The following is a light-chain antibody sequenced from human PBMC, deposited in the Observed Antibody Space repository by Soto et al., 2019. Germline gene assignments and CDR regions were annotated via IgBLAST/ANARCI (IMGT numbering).Light chain of an antibody. CDR2: GAS. V-gene: IGKV3-20*01. CDR1: QSVSSSY. CDR3: QHYCSSLFT. Sequence: EIVLTQSPGTLSLSPGERATLSCRASQSVSSSYLAWYQQKPGQAPRLLIYGASSMDTGIPDRFGGSGSGTDFTLTISRLEPEAVAVYYCQHYCSSLFTFGPGTKVDIK. J-gene: IGKJ3*01.